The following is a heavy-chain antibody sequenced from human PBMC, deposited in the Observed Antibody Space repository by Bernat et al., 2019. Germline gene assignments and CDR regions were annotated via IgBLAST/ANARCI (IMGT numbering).Heavy chain of an antibody. J-gene: IGHJ4*02. CDR2: INHSGST. CDR1: GGSFSGYY. V-gene: IGHV4-34*01. D-gene: IGHD3-22*01. Sequence: QVQLQQWGAGLLKPSETLSLTCAVYGGSFSGYYWSWIRQPPGKGLEWIGEINHSGSTNYNPSLKSRVTISVDTSKNQFSLKLSSVTAADTAVYYCARGSLISFRHSSGYYKSLDYWGQGTLVTVSS. CDR3: ARGSLISFRHSSGYYKSLDY.